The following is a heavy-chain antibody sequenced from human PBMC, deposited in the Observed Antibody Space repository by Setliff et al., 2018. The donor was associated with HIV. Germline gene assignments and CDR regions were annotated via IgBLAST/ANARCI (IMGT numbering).Heavy chain of an antibody. J-gene: IGHJ4*02. V-gene: IGHV1-8*01. CDR2: MNPNSGNT. CDR3: ARVATVSHPGDYFDY. Sequence: ASVKVSCKASGYTFSNYDINWVRQATGQGLGWVGWMNPNSGNTGYAQKFQGRVTMTRNTSIRTAYMELSSLRSEDTAVYSCARVATVSHPGDYFDYWGQGTLVTVSS. CDR1: GYTFSNYD. D-gene: IGHD4-4*01.